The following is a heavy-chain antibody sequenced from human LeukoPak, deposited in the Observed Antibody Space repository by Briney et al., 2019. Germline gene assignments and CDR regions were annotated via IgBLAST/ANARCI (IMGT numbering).Heavy chain of an antibody. Sequence: SETLSLTCTVSGGSISSYYWSWIRQPPGKGLEWIGYIYYSGSTNYNPSLKSRVTISVDTSKNQFSLKLSSVTAADTAVYYCARMRGNCSGGSCYGLDAFDIWGQGTMVTVSS. J-gene: IGHJ3*02. CDR3: ARMRGNCSGGSCYGLDAFDI. CDR1: GGSISSYY. V-gene: IGHV4-59*01. CDR2: IYYSGST. D-gene: IGHD2-15*01.